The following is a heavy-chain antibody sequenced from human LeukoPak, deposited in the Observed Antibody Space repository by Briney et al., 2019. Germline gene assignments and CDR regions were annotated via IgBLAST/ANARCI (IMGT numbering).Heavy chain of an antibody. CDR1: GYTFTSYG. D-gene: IGHD2-8*02. CDR2: ISTYNDNT. V-gene: IGHV1-18*01. J-gene: IGHJ3*02. Sequence: ASVKVSCKASGYTFTSYGLSWVRQAPGQGLEWMGWISTYNDNTHYAQKFQGRVTMTTDTSTSTAYMELRSLRSDDTAVYYCARVMGKSTGAFDIWGQGTMVTVSS. CDR3: ARVMGKSTGAFDI.